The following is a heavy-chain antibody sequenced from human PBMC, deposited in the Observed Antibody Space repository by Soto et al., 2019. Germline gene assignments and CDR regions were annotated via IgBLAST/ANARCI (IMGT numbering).Heavy chain of an antibody. D-gene: IGHD2-15*01. CDR1: GFTFSNSA. CDR2: IVVGSGET. J-gene: IGHJ3*02. CDR3: AAELYSKGTCCSFDI. Sequence: PGGSLRLSCIASGFTFSNSAVQWVRQARGQRLEWMGWIVVGSGETQYAQKFRERVTITRDMSTSTAHMEVSSLASDDTAIYYCAAELYSKGTCCSFDIWGQGTMVTVSS. V-gene: IGHV1-58*01.